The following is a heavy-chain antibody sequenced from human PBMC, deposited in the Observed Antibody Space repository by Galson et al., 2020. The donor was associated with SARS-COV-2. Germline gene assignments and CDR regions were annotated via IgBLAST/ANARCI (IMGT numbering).Heavy chain of an antibody. D-gene: IGHD6-6*01. CDR2: INTNTGNP. V-gene: IGHV7-4-1*02. CDR1: GYTFTSYA. J-gene: IGHJ6*03. CDR3: ARDYSSSPDYYYYYMDV. Sequence: ASVKVSCKASGYTFTSYAMNWVRQAPGQGLEWMGWINTNTGNPTYAQGFTGRFVFSLDTSVSTAYLQISSLKAEDTAVYYCARDYSSSPDYYYYYMDVWGKGTTVTVSS.